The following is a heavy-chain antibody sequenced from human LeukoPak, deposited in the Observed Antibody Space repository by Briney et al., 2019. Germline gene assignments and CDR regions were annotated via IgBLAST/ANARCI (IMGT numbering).Heavy chain of an antibody. CDR2: INHSGST. V-gene: IGHV4-34*01. CDR3: ARVLGYSSGLNWFDP. CDR1: GGSFSGYY. Sequence: SETLSLICAVYGGSFSGYYWSWIGQPPGKGLGWIGEINHSGSTNYNPSLKSRVTISVDTSKNQFSLKLSSVTAADTAVYYCARVLGYSSGLNWFDPWGERTLVTVSS. J-gene: IGHJ5*02. D-gene: IGHD6-19*01.